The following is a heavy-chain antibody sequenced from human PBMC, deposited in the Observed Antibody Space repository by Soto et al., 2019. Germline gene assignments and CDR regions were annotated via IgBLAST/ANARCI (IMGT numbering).Heavy chain of an antibody. Sequence: QVQLVESGGGVVQPGRSLRLSCAASGFTFSSYGMHWVRQAPGKGLEWVAVIWYDGNNKYYADSVKGRFTISRDNSKNTLYLQLNSLRAGDTAVYYCARDQGNDSSGYGIDYWGQGTLVTVSS. CDR3: ARDQGNDSSGYGIDY. CDR1: GFTFSSYG. CDR2: IWYDGNNK. V-gene: IGHV3-33*01. J-gene: IGHJ4*02. D-gene: IGHD3-22*01.